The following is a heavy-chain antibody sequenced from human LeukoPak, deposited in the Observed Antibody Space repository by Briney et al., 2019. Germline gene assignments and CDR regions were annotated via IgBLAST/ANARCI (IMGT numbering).Heavy chain of an antibody. CDR1: GFTFSSYA. Sequence: GGSLRLSCAASGFTFSSYAMHWVRQAPGKGLEWVAVISYDGSNKYYADSVKGRLTISRDNSKNTLYLQMNSLRAEDTAVYYCARETAALDYWGQGTLVTVSS. CDR2: ISYDGSNK. J-gene: IGHJ4*02. D-gene: IGHD6-13*01. V-gene: IGHV3-30-3*01. CDR3: ARETAALDY.